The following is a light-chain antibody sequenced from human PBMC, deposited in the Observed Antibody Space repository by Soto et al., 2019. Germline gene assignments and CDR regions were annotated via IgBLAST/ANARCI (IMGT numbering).Light chain of an antibody. Sequence: QLTQSPSSLSASVGDRVTITCRASQGISSNLAWYQQKPGRAPKLLIFGASTLQSGVPSRFSGSGSGTDFTLTISSLQADDYATFYCQQYHTDWTFGQGTKVDIK. CDR1: QGISSN. CDR3: QQYHTDWT. V-gene: IGKV1-9*01. J-gene: IGKJ1*01. CDR2: GAS.